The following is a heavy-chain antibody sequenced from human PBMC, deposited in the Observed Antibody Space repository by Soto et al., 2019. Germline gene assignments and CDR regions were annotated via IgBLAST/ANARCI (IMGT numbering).Heavy chain of an antibody. V-gene: IGHV1-69*01. CDR1: GGAKSWYA. Sequence: TCKESGGAKSWYASSLVQEETRQGLEWMGGIIPIFGTAHYAQKFQGRVTITADESTSTAYMELSSLRSEDTAVYYCAIGYCSGGSCFGGLDYWGQGTLVTVSS. CDR3: AIGYCSGGSCFGGLDY. CDR2: IIPIFGTA. D-gene: IGHD2-15*01. J-gene: IGHJ4*02.